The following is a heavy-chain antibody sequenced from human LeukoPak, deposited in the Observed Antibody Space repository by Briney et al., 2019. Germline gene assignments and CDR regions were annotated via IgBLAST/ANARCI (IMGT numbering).Heavy chain of an antibody. CDR1: GLTFSSHA. D-gene: IGHD3-22*01. Sequence: GGSLRLSCAASGLTFSSHAMHWVRQAPGKGLEWVAVIWHDGSNKYYADSVKGRFTISRDNAKNTLYLQMNSLRAEDTAVYYCARGISQTNTMIDYWGQGALVTVSS. V-gene: IGHV3-33*01. CDR3: ARGISQTNTMIDY. J-gene: IGHJ4*02. CDR2: IWHDGSNK.